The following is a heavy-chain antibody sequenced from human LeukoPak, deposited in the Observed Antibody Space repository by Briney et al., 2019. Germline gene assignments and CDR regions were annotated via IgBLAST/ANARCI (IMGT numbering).Heavy chain of an antibody. Sequence: PGGSLRLSCAASGFTFSSYAMSWVRQAPGKGLEWVSAISGSGGSTYYADSGKGRFTISRDNSKNTLYLQMNSLRAEDTDVYYCAKDLGLALDYWGQGTLITVSS. CDR3: AKDLGLALDY. D-gene: IGHD7-27*01. V-gene: IGHV3-23*01. J-gene: IGHJ4*02. CDR1: GFTFSSYA. CDR2: ISGSGGST.